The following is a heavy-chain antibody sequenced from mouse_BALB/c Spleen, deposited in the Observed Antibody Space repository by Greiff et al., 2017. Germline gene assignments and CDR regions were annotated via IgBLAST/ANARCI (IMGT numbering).Heavy chain of an antibody. CDR1: GFTFSSYA. V-gene: IGHV5-9-4*01. CDR2: ISSGGSYT. CDR3: ARDRGNYYDMDY. D-gene: IGHD2-1*01. J-gene: IGHJ4*01. Sequence: EVHLVESGGGLVKPGGSLKLSCAASGFTFSSYAMSWVRQSPEKRLEWVAEISSGGSYTYYPDTVTGRFTISRDNAKNTLYLEMSSLRSEDTAMYYCARDRGNYYDMDYWGQGTSVTVSS.